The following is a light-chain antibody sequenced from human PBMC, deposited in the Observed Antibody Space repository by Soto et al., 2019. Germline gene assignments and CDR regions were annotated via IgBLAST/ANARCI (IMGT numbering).Light chain of an antibody. CDR1: QSVNNNY. CDR3: QQYGTSPET. J-gene: IGKJ1*01. CDR2: GAS. Sequence: EIVLTRSPGTLSLSPGERATLSCRASQSVNNNYLAWYQQKPGQAPRLLIYGASRRATGIPDRFSGSGSGTDFTLTISRLEPEDLAVYYCQQYGTSPETFGQGTKVDIK. V-gene: IGKV3-20*01.